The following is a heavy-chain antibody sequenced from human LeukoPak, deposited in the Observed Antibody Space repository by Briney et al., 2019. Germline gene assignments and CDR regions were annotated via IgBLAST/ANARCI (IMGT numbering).Heavy chain of an antibody. CDR1: GFTFSSYG. CDR3: AREEESGSYSQHYYYGMDV. V-gene: IGHV3-30*03. D-gene: IGHD1-26*01. J-gene: IGHJ6*02. Sequence: HSGGSLRLSCATSGFTFSSYGMHWVRQAPGKGLEWVAVISYDGSNKYYADSVKGRFTISRDNSKNTLYLQMNSLRAEDTAVYYCAREEESGSYSQHYYYGMDVWGQGTTVTVSS. CDR2: ISYDGSNK.